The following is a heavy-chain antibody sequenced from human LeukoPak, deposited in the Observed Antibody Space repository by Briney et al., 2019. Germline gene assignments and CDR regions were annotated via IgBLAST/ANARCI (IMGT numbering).Heavy chain of an antibody. Sequence: ASVKVSCKASGYTFTSYDINWVRQATGQGLEWMGWMNPNSGNTGYAQKFQGRVTITRNTSISTAYMELSSLRSEDTAVYYCARGGSSSSSYYFDYWGQGTLVTVSS. CDR1: GYTFTSYD. V-gene: IGHV1-8*03. CDR2: MNPNSGNT. CDR3: ARGGSSSSSYYFDY. J-gene: IGHJ4*02. D-gene: IGHD6-6*01.